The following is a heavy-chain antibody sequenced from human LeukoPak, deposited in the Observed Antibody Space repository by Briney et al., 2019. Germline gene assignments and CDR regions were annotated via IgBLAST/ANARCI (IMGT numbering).Heavy chain of an antibody. J-gene: IGHJ4*02. D-gene: IGHD3-3*01. CDR2: INHSGST. CDR1: GGSFSGYY. CDR3: ARGLAPLFWSGYYVFDY. V-gene: IGHV4-34*01. Sequence: SETLSLTCAVYGGSFSGYYWSWIRQPPGKGLEWIGEINHSGSTNYNPSLKSRVTISVDTPKNQFSLKLSSVTAADTAVYYCARGLAPLFWSGYYVFDYWGQGTLVTVSS.